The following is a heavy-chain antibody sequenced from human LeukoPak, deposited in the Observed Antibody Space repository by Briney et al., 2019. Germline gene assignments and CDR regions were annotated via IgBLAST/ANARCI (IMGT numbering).Heavy chain of an antibody. V-gene: IGHV3-7*01. Sequence: PGGSLRLSCAASGFMFSSHWMSWVRQAPGRGLEWVANIKEDGSEKYYVDSVKGRFTISRDNAKNSLYLQMSSLRAEDTAVYYCARREDLFDYWGQGTLVTVSS. CDR1: GFMFSSHW. CDR3: ARREDLFDY. J-gene: IGHJ4*02. CDR2: IKEDGSEK.